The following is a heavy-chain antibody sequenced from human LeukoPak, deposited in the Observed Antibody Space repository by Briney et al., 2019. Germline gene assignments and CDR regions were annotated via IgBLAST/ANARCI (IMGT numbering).Heavy chain of an antibody. CDR3: ARLHSGYRWSMGY. D-gene: IGHD5-12*01. J-gene: IGHJ4*02. V-gene: IGHV4-34*01. CDR2: INHSGST. Sequence: SETLSLTCAVYGGSFSGYYWSWIRQPPWKWLDWIGEINHSGSTNYNPSLKSRVTISVDTSKNQFSLKLSPVTAADTAVYYCARLHSGYRWSMGYWGQGTLVTVSS. CDR1: GGSFSGYY.